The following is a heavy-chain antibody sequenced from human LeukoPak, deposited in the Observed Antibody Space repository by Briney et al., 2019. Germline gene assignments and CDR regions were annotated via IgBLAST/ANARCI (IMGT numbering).Heavy chain of an antibody. CDR2: FDPEDGET. J-gene: IGHJ4*02. CDR3: ATAGYSSGWYYFDY. D-gene: IGHD6-19*01. V-gene: IGHV1-24*01. Sequence: ASVKVSCKVSGYTLTELSMHWVRQAPGKGLEWMGGFDPEDGETIYAQKFQGRVTMTEGTSTDTAYMELSSLRSEDTAVYYCATAGYSSGWYYFDYWGQGTLVTVSS. CDR1: GYTLTELS.